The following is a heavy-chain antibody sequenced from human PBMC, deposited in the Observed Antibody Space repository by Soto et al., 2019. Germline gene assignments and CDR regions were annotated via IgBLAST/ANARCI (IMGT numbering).Heavy chain of an antibody. D-gene: IGHD6-13*01. CDR2: VSASGLNT. J-gene: IGHJ4*02. CDR3: TRHAPISSSCYLCN. CDR1: GFTFSTYA. V-gene: IGHV3-23*01. Sequence: PGGSMRLSCAASGFTFSTYAMAWVRQAPGKGLEWVSGVSASGLNTDYADPVKGRFYISRDNSKNTAYLQMNSLKTEDTAVYYCTRHAPISSSCYLCNWGQGTLVTVSS.